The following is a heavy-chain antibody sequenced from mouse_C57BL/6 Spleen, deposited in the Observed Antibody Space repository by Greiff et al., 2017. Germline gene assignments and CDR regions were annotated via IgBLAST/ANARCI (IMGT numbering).Heavy chain of an antibody. V-gene: IGHV1-52*01. CDR2: IDPSDSEP. D-gene: IGHD1-1*01. CDR3: ARSDYYGSSYGYFDV. Sequence: QVQLKQPGAELVRPGSSVKLSCKASGYTFTSYWMHWVKQRPIQGLEWIGNIDPSDSEPHYNQKFKEKATLTVDKSSSTAYMQLSSLTSEDSAVYYCARSDYYGSSYGYFDVWGTGTTVTVSS. CDR1: GYTFTSYW. J-gene: IGHJ1*03.